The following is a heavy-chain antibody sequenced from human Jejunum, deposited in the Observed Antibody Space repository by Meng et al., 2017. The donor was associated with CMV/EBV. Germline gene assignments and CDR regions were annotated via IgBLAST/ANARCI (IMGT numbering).Heavy chain of an antibody. CDR2: IRNKANSYAT. D-gene: IGHD2-2*01. CDR1: FTFTDST. CDR3: VSPSCSSTNCYAFDH. J-gene: IGHJ4*02. Sequence: FTFTDSTMHWVRQASGQGLAWLGRIRNKANSYATDYAAPVKGRFTISRDDSKSTAYLQMNSLKTEDTAVYFCVSPSCSSTNCYAFDHWGQGTLVTVSS. V-gene: IGHV3-73*01.